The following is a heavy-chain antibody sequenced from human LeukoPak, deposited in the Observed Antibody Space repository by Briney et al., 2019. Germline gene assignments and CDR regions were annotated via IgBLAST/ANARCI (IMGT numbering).Heavy chain of an antibody. Sequence: GGSLRLSCAASGFTFSSYCMNWARQAPGKGLEWVSVISGSGGSTYYGDSVKGRFTISRDNSKNTLFLQVNSLRAEDTAIYYCAKNGDRGAYCSGGSCYPYYYYYMGVWGKGTTVTISS. CDR1: GFTFSSYC. D-gene: IGHD2-15*01. CDR2: ISGSGGST. V-gene: IGHV3-23*01. J-gene: IGHJ6*03. CDR3: AKNGDRGAYCSGGSCYPYYYYYMGV.